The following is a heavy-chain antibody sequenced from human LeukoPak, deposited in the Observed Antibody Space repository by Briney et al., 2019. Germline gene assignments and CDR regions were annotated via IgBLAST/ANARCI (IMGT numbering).Heavy chain of an antibody. CDR2: MNPENGDA. Sequence: ASVEVSCKASGYTFSSYDINWVRQATGQGLEWMGRMNPENGDAQYAQRFQGRVTMTRDTSISTAYMELSSLRSEDTALYYCARGVRGNFPSNWFDPWGQGTQVTVSS. CDR3: ARGVRGNFPSNWFDP. CDR1: GYTFSSYD. V-gene: IGHV1-8*01. J-gene: IGHJ5*02. D-gene: IGHD1-26*01.